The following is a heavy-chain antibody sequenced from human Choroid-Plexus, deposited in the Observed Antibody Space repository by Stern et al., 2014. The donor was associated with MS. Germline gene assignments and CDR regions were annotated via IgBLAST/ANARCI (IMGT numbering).Heavy chain of an antibody. J-gene: IGHJ4*02. CDR1: GFTFSNFG. D-gene: IGHD2-15*01. V-gene: IGHV3-30*18. Sequence: VHLVESGGGVAQPGRPLILSCAASGFTFSNFGMPWVRQAPGKGLEWVARIAYDGSDKYYGDGGKGRFTIVRDNAKNTLYMHMNSVRAEDTAVYYCAKDRQWSTYFFDYWGQGARVTVSS. CDR3: AKDRQWSTYFFDY. CDR2: IAYDGSDK.